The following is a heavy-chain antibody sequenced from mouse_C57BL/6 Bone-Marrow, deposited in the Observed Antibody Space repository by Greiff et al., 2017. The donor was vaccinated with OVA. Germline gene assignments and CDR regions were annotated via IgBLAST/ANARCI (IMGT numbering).Heavy chain of an antibody. V-gene: IGHV5-4*01. CDR2: ISDGGSYT. J-gene: IGHJ3*01. D-gene: IGHD1-1*01. CDR3: ATDYYGRSYGFAY. Sequence: DVHLVESGGGLVKPGGSLKLSCAASGFTFSSYAMSWVRQTPEKRLEWVATISDGGSYTYYPDNVKGRFTISRDNAKNNLYLQMSHLKSEDTAMYYCATDYYGRSYGFAYWGQGTLVTVSA. CDR1: GFTFSSYA.